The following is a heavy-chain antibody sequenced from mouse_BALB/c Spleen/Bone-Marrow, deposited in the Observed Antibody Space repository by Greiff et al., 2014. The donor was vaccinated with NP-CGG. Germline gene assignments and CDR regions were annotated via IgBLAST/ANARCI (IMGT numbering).Heavy chain of an antibody. J-gene: IGHJ4*01. Sequence: VHVKQSGPELVKPGASMKISCKASGYSFTGYTMNWVKQSHGKNLEWIGLINPYNGGTSYNQKFKDKATLTVDKSSSTAYKELLSLTSEDSAVYYCTRGLEYVVDYWGQGTSVTVSS. CDR1: GYSFTGYT. CDR2: INPYNGGT. V-gene: IGHV1-18*01. D-gene: IGHD2-13*01. CDR3: TRGLEYVVDY.